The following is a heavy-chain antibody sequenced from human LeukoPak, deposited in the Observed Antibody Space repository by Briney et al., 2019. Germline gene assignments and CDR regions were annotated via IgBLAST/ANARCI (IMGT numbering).Heavy chain of an antibody. D-gene: IGHD3-10*01. CDR2: IRSSGEST. Sequence: PGGSLRLSCAASGFTFRTYAMSWVRQAPGKGLEWVSSIRSSGESTYYADSVKGRFTISRDNSRNTVFPQMKSLTAEDTAVYYCAKEVRESAWFYFDYWGQGTLATVSS. V-gene: IGHV3-23*01. CDR1: GFTFRTYA. J-gene: IGHJ4*02. CDR3: AKEVRESAWFYFDY.